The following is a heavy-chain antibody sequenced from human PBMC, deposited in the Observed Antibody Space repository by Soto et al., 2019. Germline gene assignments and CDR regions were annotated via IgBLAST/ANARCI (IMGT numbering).Heavy chain of an antibody. CDR1: GGTFSSYT. CDR2: FDPEDGET. V-gene: IGHV1-24*01. J-gene: IGHJ4*02. Sequence: ASVKLSCKASGGTFSSYTISWVSQAPGQGLEWMGGFDPEDGETIYAQKFQGRVTMTEDTSTDTAYMELSSLRSEDTAVYYCATDLDRWSYSRSYYFDYWGQGTLVTVSS. CDR3: ATDLDRWSYSRSYYFDY. D-gene: IGHD3-16*02.